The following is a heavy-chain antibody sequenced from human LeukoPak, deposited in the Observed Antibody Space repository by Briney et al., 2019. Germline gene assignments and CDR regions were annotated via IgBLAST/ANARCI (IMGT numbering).Heavy chain of an antibody. Sequence: GGSLGLSCAASGFTFSSYAMSWVRQAPGKGLEWVSSITGSSASTYYADSVKGRFTISRDNSKNTLYLQMNSLRAEDMAVYFCAKLDYYDTHWGQGTLVTVSS. D-gene: IGHD3-22*01. CDR1: GFTFSSYA. V-gene: IGHV3-23*01. J-gene: IGHJ4*02. CDR2: ITGSSAST. CDR3: AKLDYYDTH.